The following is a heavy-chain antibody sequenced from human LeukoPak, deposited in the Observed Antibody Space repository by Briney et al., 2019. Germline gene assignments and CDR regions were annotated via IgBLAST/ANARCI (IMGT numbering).Heavy chain of an antibody. CDR1: GYTFTAHY. CDR2: VDPNSGGT. D-gene: IGHD3-10*01. V-gene: IGHV1-2*02. J-gene: IGHJ2*01. Sequence: ASVKVSCKASGYTFTAHYIHWVRQAPGQGLEWMGWVDPNSGGTNYAQKFLGSVTMTGDTSINTAFMELSRLRSDDTAIYYCARGRGTTMVRGVITNYFDLWGRGSLVTVSS. CDR3: ARGRGTTMVRGVITNYFDL.